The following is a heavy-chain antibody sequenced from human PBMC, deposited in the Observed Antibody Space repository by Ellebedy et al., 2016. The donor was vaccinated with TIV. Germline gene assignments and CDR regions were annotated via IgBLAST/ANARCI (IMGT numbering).Heavy chain of an antibody. CDR3: ARDRGMTFGGVIVPGDPLNI. V-gene: IGHV3-64*02. CDR1: GFTFSSYA. CDR2: ISSNGVTT. D-gene: IGHD3-16*02. Sequence: GESLKISCSASGFTFSSYAMHWVRQAPGKGLEYVSAISSNGVTTYYVDSVKGRFTISRDNSKKTLYLQMGSVRPEDMGVYYCARDRGMTFGGVIVPGDPLNIWGRGKMVIVSS. J-gene: IGHJ3*02.